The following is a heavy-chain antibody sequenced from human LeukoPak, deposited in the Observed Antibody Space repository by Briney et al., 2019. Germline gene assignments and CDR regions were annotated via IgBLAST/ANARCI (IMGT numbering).Heavy chain of an antibody. D-gene: IGHD1-1*01. CDR1: GFTFSNYV. V-gene: IGHV3-23*01. CDR2: IAAADSGT. Sequence: GGSLRLSCGASGFTFSNYVMSWVRQAPGQGLEWVSTIAAADSGTYYAASVKGRFTISRDNSKHTVHLQMNGLRAEDTAVYYCATRGTTATKYFEDWGQGTLVTVSS. CDR3: ATRGTTATKYFED. J-gene: IGHJ4*02.